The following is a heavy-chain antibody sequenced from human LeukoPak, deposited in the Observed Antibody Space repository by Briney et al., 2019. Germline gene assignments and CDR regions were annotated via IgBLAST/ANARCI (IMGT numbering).Heavy chain of an antibody. V-gene: IGHV4-34*01. D-gene: IGHD3-3*01. Sequence: PSETLSLTCAVYGGSFSGYYWSWIRQPPGKGLEWIGEINHSGSTNYKPSLKSRVTISVDPSRNQFSLKLSSVTAADTAVYYCARGVPYYDFWSGYYRGRFDYWGQGTLVTVSS. J-gene: IGHJ4*02. CDR2: INHSGST. CDR1: GGSFSGYY. CDR3: ARGVPYYDFWSGYYRGRFDY.